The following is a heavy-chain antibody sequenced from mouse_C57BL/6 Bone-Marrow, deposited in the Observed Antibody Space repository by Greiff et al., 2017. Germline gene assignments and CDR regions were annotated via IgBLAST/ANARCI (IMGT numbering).Heavy chain of an antibody. CDR2: ISSGSSTI. Sequence: EVQLVESGGGLVKPGGSLKLSCAASGFTFSDYGMHWVRQAPEKGLEWVAYISSGSSTIYYADTVKGRFTISRDNAKNTLFLQMTRLRSEDTAMYYCAREGYYGSSYGCYAMDYWGQGTSVTVSS. J-gene: IGHJ4*01. CDR3: AREGYYGSSYGCYAMDY. V-gene: IGHV5-17*01. D-gene: IGHD1-1*01. CDR1: GFTFSDYG.